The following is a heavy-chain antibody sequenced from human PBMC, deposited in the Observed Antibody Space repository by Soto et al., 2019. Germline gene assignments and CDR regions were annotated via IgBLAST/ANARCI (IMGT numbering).Heavy chain of an antibody. J-gene: IGHJ4*02. CDR3: ARGVATMIVVVRSCYFDY. CDR1: GGSFSGYY. V-gene: IGHV4-34*01. CDR2: INHSGST. D-gene: IGHD3-22*01. Sequence: QVQLQQWGAGLLKPSETLSLTCAVYGGSFSGYYWSWIRQPPGKGLEWMGEINHSGSTNYNPSLKSRVTISVDTSKNQFSLKLSSVTAADTAVYYCARGVATMIVVVRSCYFDYWGQGTLVTVSS.